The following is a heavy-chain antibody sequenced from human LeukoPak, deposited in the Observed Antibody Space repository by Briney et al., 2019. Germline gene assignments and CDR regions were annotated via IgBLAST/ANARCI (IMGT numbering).Heavy chain of an antibody. CDR3: ARGYSYDSSGIDS. CDR1: GFTFSSYW. CDR2: INSDGSST. D-gene: IGHD3-22*01. V-gene: IGHV3-74*01. Sequence: GGSLRLSCAASGFTFSSYWMHWVRQAPGKGLVWVSRINSDGSSTSYADSVKGRFTISRDNAKNTLYLQMNSLRAEDTALYYCARGYSYDSSGIDSWGQGTLVTVSS. J-gene: IGHJ4*02.